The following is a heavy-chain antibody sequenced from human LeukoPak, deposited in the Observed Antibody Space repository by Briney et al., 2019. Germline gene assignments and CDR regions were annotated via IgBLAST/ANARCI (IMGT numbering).Heavy chain of an antibody. J-gene: IGHJ6*02. D-gene: IGHD1-26*01. Sequence: GSLRLSCAASGFTFSSYAMHWVRQAPGKGLEWVAVISYDGSNKYYADSVKGRFTISRDNSKNTLYLQMNSLRAEDTAVYYCARDRATGDYYYYYGMDVWGQGTTVTVSS. CDR3: ARDRATGDYYYYYGMDV. V-gene: IGHV3-30*04. CDR2: ISYDGSNK. CDR1: GFTFSSYA.